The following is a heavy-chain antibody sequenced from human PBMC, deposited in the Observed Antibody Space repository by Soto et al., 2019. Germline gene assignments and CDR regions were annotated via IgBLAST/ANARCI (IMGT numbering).Heavy chain of an antibody. CDR2: MNPSSGNT. D-gene: IGHD3-9*01. Sequence: ASVKVSCKASGYTFTSYDINWVRQATGQGLEWMGWMNPSSGNTGYAQKFQGRVTMTRNTSISTAYMELSSPRSEDTAVYYCARGVRYFDWLLYGYYFDYWGQGTLVTVSS. CDR1: GYTFTSYD. V-gene: IGHV1-8*01. J-gene: IGHJ4*02. CDR3: ARGVRYFDWLLYGYYFDY.